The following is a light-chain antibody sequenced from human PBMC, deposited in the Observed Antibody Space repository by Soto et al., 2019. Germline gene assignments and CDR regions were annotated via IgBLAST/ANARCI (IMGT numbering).Light chain of an antibody. V-gene: IGLV1-51*01. J-gene: IGLJ2*01. CDR2: DNN. CDR3: GTLDSSLSAVV. CDR1: SSNIGNNY. Sequence: QSVLTQPPSVSAAPGQKVTISCSGSSSNIGNNYVSWYQQLPGTAPKLLIYDNNKRPSGIPDRFSGSKSGTSATLGITGLQTGDEGDYYCGTLDSSLSAVVFGGGTKLTVL.